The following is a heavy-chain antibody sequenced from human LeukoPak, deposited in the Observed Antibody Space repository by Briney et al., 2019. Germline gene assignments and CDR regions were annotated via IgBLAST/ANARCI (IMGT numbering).Heavy chain of an antibody. CDR1: GFTFSTYS. J-gene: IGHJ3*02. V-gene: IGHV3-48*02. Sequence: GVSLRLSCAASGFTFSTYSMNWVRQAPGKGLEWVSYITSSSSTIYYADSVRGRFTISRNNAKNSLYLQMNSLRDEDTAVYYCARVDWMIGAFDIWGQGAMVTVSS. D-gene: IGHD3-22*01. CDR2: ITSSSSTI. CDR3: ARVDWMIGAFDI.